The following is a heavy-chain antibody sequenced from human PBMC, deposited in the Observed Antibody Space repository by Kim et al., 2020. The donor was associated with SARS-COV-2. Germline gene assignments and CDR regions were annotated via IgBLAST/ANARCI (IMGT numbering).Heavy chain of an antibody. CDR1: GFTFSSYE. V-gene: IGHV3-48*03. D-gene: IGHD3-10*01. J-gene: IGHJ6*02. Sequence: GGSLRLSCAASGFTFSSYEMNWVRQAPGKGLEWISYISISGGTMYYADSVKGRFTISRDNAKNSLYLQMSSLRAEDTAVYYCARDRSFYGMDVWGQGTTVTVSS. CDR2: ISISGGTM. CDR3: ARDRSFYGMDV.